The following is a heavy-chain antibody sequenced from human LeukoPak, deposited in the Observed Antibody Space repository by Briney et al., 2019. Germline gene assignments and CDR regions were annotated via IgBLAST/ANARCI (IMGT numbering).Heavy chain of an antibody. Sequence: GGSLRLSCAASGFTLRGYGMHWVRQAPGKGLEWVAFIRYDGSDKSYADSVKGRFTISRDNSENTLYLQINSLRVEDTAVYYCARRAGAYSHPYDYWGQGTLVTVSS. CDR2: IRYDGSDK. CDR3: ARRAGAYSHPYDY. D-gene: IGHD4/OR15-4a*01. CDR1: GFTLRGYG. V-gene: IGHV3-30*02. J-gene: IGHJ4*02.